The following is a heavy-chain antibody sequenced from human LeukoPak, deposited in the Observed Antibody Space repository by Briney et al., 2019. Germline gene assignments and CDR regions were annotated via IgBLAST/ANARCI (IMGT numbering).Heavy chain of an antibody. V-gene: IGHV3-74*01. CDR2: MNEYSTTI. Sequence: GGSLRLSCAASGFPFNSFWMHWVRHAPGKGLVWVSDMNEYSTTIRYADSVKGRFTISRDNAKSILYLQMNNLRAEDTAMYFCARGGVNPVDYWGQGTLVTVSS. CDR1: GFPFNSFW. CDR3: ARGGVNPVDY. J-gene: IGHJ4*02. D-gene: IGHD1-14*01.